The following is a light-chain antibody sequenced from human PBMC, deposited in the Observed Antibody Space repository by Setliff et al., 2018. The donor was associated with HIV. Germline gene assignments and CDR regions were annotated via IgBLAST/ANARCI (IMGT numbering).Light chain of an antibody. J-gene: IGLJ1*01. V-gene: IGLV2-14*03. Sequence: QSALAQPRSVSGSPGQSVTISCTGTSSDVGTYNYVSWYQQHPGKAPKLMIYDVSNRPSGVSNRFSGSKSGNTASLTISGLQAEDEADYYCSSYTSSSTSYVFGTGTKATV. CDR1: SSDVGTYNY. CDR3: SSYTSSSTSYV. CDR2: DVS.